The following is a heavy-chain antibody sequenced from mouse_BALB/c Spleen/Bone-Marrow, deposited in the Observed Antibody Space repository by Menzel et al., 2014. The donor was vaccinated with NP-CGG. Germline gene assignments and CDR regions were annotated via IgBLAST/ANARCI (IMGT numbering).Heavy chain of an antibody. V-gene: IGHV3-2*02. Sequence: EVHLVESGPGLVKPSQSLSLTCTVTGYSITSDYAWNWIRQFPGKKLEWMGYMSYSGTTSYNPSLKSRISITRDTSKNQLFLQLNSVTTEDTATYYCARLALHDWYFDVWGAGTTVTVSS. CDR2: MSYSGTT. CDR3: ARLALHDWYFDV. CDR1: GYSITSDYA. J-gene: IGHJ1*01.